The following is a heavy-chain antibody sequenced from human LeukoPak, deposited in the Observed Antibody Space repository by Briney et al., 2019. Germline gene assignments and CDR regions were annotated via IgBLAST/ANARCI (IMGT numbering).Heavy chain of an antibody. Sequence: SETLSLTCTVSGGSISSYYWSWIRQPPGKGLEWIGYIFYSGSTNCNPSLKSRVTISIDTSKNQFSLNLSSVTAADTAIYYCARDTGYLGSNYGMDVWGQGTTVTVSS. V-gene: IGHV4-59*01. J-gene: IGHJ6*02. CDR2: IFYSGST. CDR1: GGSISSYY. D-gene: IGHD3-22*01. CDR3: ARDTGYLGSNYGMDV.